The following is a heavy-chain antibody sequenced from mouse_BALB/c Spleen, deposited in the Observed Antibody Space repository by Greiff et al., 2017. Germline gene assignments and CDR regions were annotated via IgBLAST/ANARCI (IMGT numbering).Heavy chain of an antibody. CDR3: ASSSYGNPYYAMDY. CDR2: ISYSGST. J-gene: IGHJ4*01. Sequence: EVKLVESGPGLVKPSQSLSLTCTVTGYSITSDYAWNWIRQFPGNKLEWMGYISYSGSTSYNPSLKSRISITRDTSKNQFFLQLNSVTTEDTATYYCASSSYGNPYYAMDYWGQGTSVTVSS. D-gene: IGHD2-10*01. CDR1: GYSITSDYA. V-gene: IGHV3-2*02.